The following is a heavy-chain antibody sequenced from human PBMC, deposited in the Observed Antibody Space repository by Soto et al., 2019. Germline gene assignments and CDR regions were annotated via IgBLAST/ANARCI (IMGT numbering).Heavy chain of an antibody. V-gene: IGHV1-3*01. CDR3: ARSSSSGGDLLAP. CDR1: GYTFTSYA. CDR2: INAGNGNT. Sequence: ASVKVSCKASGYTFTSYAMHWVRQAPGQRLEWMGWINAGNGNTKYSQKFQGRVTITRDTSASTAYMELSSLRSEDTAVYYCARSSSSGGDLLAPCGQGSLVPGSS. J-gene: IGHJ5*02. D-gene: IGHD6-6*01.